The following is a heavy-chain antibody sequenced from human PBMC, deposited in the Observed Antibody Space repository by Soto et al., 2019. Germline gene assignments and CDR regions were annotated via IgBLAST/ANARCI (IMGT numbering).Heavy chain of an antibody. CDR3: ARGGGARPDY. CDR1: GFTFSNYG. CDR2: ISGSSSTT. Sequence: EVHLVQSGGGLVQPGGSLRLSCAASGFTFSNYGMNWVRQGQGKGLEWLSYISGSSSTTSYADSVKGRFTISRDNAKNSVHLKMNSLRDEDTAVYYCARGGGARPDYWGQGTLVTVSS. D-gene: IGHD6-6*01. J-gene: IGHJ4*02. V-gene: IGHV3-48*02.